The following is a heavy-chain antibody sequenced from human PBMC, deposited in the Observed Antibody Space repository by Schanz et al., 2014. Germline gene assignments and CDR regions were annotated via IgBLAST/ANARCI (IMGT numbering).Heavy chain of an antibody. Sequence: VQLVESGGGVVQPGRSLRLSCAASGFTFSDYWMSWVRQAPGKGPEWVTNIKHDGSVKDYVDSVEGRITISRDNAKRSLFLLMNSLRVEDTSVYYCVSQPGSPNYWGQGTLVTVSS. CDR3: VSQPGSPNY. J-gene: IGHJ4*02. CDR1: GFTFSDYW. D-gene: IGHD2-2*01. V-gene: IGHV3-7*02. CDR2: IKHDGSVK.